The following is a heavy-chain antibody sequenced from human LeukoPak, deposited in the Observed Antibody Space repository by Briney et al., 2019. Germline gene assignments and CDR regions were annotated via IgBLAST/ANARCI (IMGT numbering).Heavy chain of an antibody. CDR2: ITSSGGGT. J-gene: IGHJ4*02. CDR3: ASGLGYCSIPSCYAGFDY. D-gene: IGHD2-2*01. CDR1: GFTFSSYD. Sequence: GGSLRLSCAASGFTFSSYDMSWVRQAPGKGLEWVSGITSSGGGTYYPDSVKGRFTISRDNSKNTLYLQMHSLTDEDTAVYYCASGLGYCSIPSCYAGFDYWRQGTLVTVSP. V-gene: IGHV3-23*01.